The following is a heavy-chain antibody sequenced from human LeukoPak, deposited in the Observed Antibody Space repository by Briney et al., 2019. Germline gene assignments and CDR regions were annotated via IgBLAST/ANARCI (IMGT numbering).Heavy chain of an antibody. Sequence: GGSLRLSCAASGFTFSDYAMHWVRQAPGKGLDWVAFIRYDGFNEYYADSVKGRFTISRDNSKNTVYLQMNSLRAEDTAVYYCAKNLGHYDSSGFLFDYWGQGALVTVSS. CDR1: GFTFSDYA. J-gene: IGHJ4*02. CDR3: AKNLGHYDSSGFLFDY. V-gene: IGHV3-30*02. D-gene: IGHD3-22*01. CDR2: IRYDGFNE.